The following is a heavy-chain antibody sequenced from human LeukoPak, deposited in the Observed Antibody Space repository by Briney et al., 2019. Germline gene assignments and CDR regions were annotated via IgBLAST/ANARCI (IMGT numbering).Heavy chain of an antibody. CDR1: GGSFSGYY. J-gene: IGHJ4*02. Sequence: SSETLSLTCAVYGGSFSGYYWSWIRQPPGKGLEWIGEINHSGSTNYNPSLKSRVTISVDTSKNQFSLKLSSVTAADTAVYYCARGSPYYYGSGSYYRFDYWGQGTLVTVSS. CDR2: INHSGST. D-gene: IGHD3-10*01. V-gene: IGHV4-34*01. CDR3: ARGSPYYYGSGSYYRFDY.